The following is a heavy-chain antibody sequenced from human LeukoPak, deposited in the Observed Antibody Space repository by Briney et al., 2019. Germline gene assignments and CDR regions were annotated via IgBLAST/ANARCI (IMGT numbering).Heavy chain of an antibody. D-gene: IGHD1-1*01. CDR2: IYYSGST. V-gene: IGHV4-59*01. Sequence: SETLSLTCTVSRGSIYSFYWSWIRQPPGKGLEWIGNIYYSGSTYYNPSLKSRVTISVDTSKSQFSLKLSSVTTADTAVYYCASMSTGTMGYWGQGTAVTVSS. CDR1: RGSIYSFY. J-gene: IGHJ4*03. CDR3: ASMSTGTMGY.